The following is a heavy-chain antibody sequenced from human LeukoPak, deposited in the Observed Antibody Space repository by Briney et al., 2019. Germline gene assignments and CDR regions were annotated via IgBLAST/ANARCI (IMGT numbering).Heavy chain of an antibody. CDR2: MNPNSGNT. D-gene: IGHD3-22*01. CDR1: GYTFTSYD. CDR3: ARGLRHYYDSSGYYPDAFDI. J-gene: IGHJ3*02. V-gene: IGHV1-8*01. Sequence: GASVKVSCKPSGYTFTSYDINWVRQATGQGLEWMGWMNPNSGNTGYAQNFQGRVTMTRNTSISTAYMELSSLRSEDTAVYYCARGLRHYYDSSGYYPDAFDIWGQGTMVTVSS.